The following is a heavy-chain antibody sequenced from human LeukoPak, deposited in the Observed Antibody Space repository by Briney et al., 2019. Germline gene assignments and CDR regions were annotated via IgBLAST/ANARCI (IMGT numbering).Heavy chain of an antibody. D-gene: IGHD5-12*01. CDR3: ARDNSVGDSAWWLDP. Sequence: GASVKVSCKASGYTFTNNFMHWVRQAPGQGLEWMGIINPSGDNTWYAQKFQGRVTMTRDMATSTDYMEVSSLRSEDTAVYYCARDNSVGDSAWWLDPWGQGTLVTVSS. V-gene: IGHV1-46*01. J-gene: IGHJ5*02. CDR1: GYTFTNNF. CDR2: INPSGDNT.